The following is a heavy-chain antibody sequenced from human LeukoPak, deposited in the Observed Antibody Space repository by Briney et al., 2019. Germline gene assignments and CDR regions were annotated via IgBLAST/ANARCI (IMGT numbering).Heavy chain of an antibody. Sequence: GGSLRLSCAASGFTFSSYWMHWVRQAPGKGPVWVSRINNDGSGTTYADSVKGRFTISRDDAKNTLYLQMNSLRAEDTAVYYCAKDGMWSSYYFDYWGQGTLVTVSS. CDR3: AKDGMWSSYYFDY. D-gene: IGHD6-13*01. CDR2: INNDGSGT. V-gene: IGHV3-74*01. J-gene: IGHJ4*02. CDR1: GFTFSSYW.